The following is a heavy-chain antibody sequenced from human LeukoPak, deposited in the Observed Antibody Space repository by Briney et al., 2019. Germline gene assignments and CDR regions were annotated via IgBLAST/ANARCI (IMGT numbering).Heavy chain of an antibody. J-gene: IGHJ5*02. CDR3: AKAGLVRGGALGS. Sequence: PGGSLRLSCAASGFTFSTYAMTWVRQAPGKGLEWVSSITGSGDGTSAADSVKGRFSISRDNSKNTLYLQMNSLRVEDTAVYYCAKAGLVRGGALGSWGQGTLVTVSS. V-gene: IGHV3-23*01. D-gene: IGHD4/OR15-4a*01. CDR2: ITGSGDGT. CDR1: GFTFSTYA.